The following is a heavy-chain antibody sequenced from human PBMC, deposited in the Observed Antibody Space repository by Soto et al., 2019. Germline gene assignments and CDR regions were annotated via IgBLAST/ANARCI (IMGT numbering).Heavy chain of an antibody. D-gene: IGHD1-1*01. CDR1: GASISGFY. J-gene: IGHJ5*02. Sequence: SETLSLTCTVSGASISGFYWSWIRKPAGKGLEWIGRIYATGTTDHNPSLKSRVMMSVDTSKKQFSLKLRSVTAADTAVYYCVRDGTKTLRDWFDPWGQGISVTVSS. CDR2: IYATGTT. V-gene: IGHV4-4*07. CDR3: VRDGTKTLRDWFDP.